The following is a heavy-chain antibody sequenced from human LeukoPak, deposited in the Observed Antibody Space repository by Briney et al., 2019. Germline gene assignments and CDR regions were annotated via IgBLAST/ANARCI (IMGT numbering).Heavy chain of an antibody. CDR2: ISSGSSTI. CDR3: ARVNKGVSGTVDY. J-gene: IGHJ4*02. CDR1: GFIFSSYS. V-gene: IGHV3-48*01. Sequence: EGSLRLSCAASGFIFSSYSMNWVRQAPGKGLEWVSSISSGSSTIYYADSVKGRFTISRDNAKNTLYFQMDSLRAEDTAVYYCARVNKGVSGTVDYWGQGTLVTVSS. D-gene: IGHD6-19*01.